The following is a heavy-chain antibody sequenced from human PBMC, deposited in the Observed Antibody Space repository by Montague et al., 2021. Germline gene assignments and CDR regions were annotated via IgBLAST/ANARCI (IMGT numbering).Heavy chain of an antibody. Sequence: GSLRLSVAASGLTFSSYAMTWVRQAPGKGLEWVSLIVGNGGNTFYADSVKGRFTISRDNSKNTLYLQMNSLRADDTAAYYCAKRDSSGLHYFDYWGQGTLVTVSS. V-gene: IGHV3-23*01. CDR1: GLTFSSYA. D-gene: IGHD6-19*01. CDR3: AKRDSSGLHYFDY. CDR2: IVGNGGNT. J-gene: IGHJ4*02.